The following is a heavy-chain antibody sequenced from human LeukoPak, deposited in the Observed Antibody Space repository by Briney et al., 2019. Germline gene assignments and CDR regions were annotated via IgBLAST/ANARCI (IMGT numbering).Heavy chain of an antibody. V-gene: IGHV4-30-4*01. J-gene: IGHJ4*02. CDR3: ARDYGDYVLDY. D-gene: IGHD4-17*01. CDR2: IYYSGST. Sequence: PSETLSLTCTVSGGPISSGDYYWSWIRQPPGKGLEWIGYIYYSGSTYYNPSLKSRVTISVDTSKNQFSLKLSSVTAADTAVYYCARDYGDYVLDYWGQGTLVTVSS. CDR1: GGPISSGDYY.